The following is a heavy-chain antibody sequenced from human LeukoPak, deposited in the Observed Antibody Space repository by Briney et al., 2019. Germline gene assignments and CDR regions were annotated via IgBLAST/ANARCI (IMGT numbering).Heavy chain of an antibody. CDR2: ISSSGTVI. Sequence: VGSLRLSCAASGFTFSTYEMNWVRQAPGKGLEWVSYISSSGTVIYYADSVKGRFTISRDNAKKSLYLQMNSLRAEDTAVYYCAREPTIPYFDYWGQGTLVTVPS. D-gene: IGHD4/OR15-4a*01. CDR3: AREPTIPYFDY. V-gene: IGHV3-48*03. CDR1: GFTFSTYE. J-gene: IGHJ4*02.